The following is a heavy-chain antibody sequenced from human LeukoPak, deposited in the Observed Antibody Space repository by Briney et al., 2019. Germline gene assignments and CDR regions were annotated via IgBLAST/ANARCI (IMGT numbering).Heavy chain of an antibody. V-gene: IGHV3-30-3*01. J-gene: IGHJ6*03. D-gene: IGHD6-13*01. CDR1: GFTFSSYA. CDR2: ISYDGSDK. CDR3: AKVYSSSPLHDMDV. Sequence: PGRSLRLSCAASGFTFSSYAMHWVRQAPGKGLEWVAVISYDGSDKYYADSVKGRFTISRDNSKNTLYLQMNSLRAEDTAVYYCAKVYSSSPLHDMDVWGKGTTVTVSS.